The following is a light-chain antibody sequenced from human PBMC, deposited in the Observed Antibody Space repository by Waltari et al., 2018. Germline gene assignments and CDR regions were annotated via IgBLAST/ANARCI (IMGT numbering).Light chain of an antibody. CDR1: QSVRSN. V-gene: IGKV3-15*01. CDR2: GAS. CDR3: RNYNSWPLT. Sequence: EVVMTQSPATLSVSPGERATLSCWASQSVRSNLAWYQQKPGQPPRLLIYGASTRATGIPGRFSGSGSGTEFTRNISSLQSEGLAVSYCRNYNSWPLTFGQGTRLAIK. J-gene: IGKJ5*01.